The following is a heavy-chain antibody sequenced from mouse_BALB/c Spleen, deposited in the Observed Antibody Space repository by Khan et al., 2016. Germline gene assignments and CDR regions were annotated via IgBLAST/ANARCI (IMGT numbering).Heavy chain of an antibody. D-gene: IGHD2-4*01. CDR2: IDPANGNT. Sequence: VQLKQSGTDLVKPGASVKLSCTASGFNIKDTYMHWVKQRPEQGLEWIGRIDPANGNTKYDPKFQVKATITADTSSNTAYLQLSSLTSEDSAVYYCARGRPTLITPFADWGQGTLVTVSA. V-gene: IGHV14-3*02. CDR1: GFNIKDTY. J-gene: IGHJ3*01. CDR3: ARGRPTLITPFAD.